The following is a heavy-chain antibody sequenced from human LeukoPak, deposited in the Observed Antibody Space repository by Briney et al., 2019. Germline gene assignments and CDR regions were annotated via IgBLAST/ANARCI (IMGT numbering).Heavy chain of an antibody. CDR2: TYYRSKWYN. CDR3: ARKAETTYYAILTRQRAFDI. CDR1: GDSVSSNSAA. D-gene: IGHD3-9*01. V-gene: IGHV6-1*01. J-gene: IGHJ3*02. Sequence: SQTLSLTCAISGDSVSSNSAAWNWIRQSPSRGLEWLGRTYYRSKWYNDYAVTVKSRITINPDTSKNQFSLQLNSVTPEDTAVYYCARKAETTYYAILTRQRAFDIWGQGTMVTVSS.